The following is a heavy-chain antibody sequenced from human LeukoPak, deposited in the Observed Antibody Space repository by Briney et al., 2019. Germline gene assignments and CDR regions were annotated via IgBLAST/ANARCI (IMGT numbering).Heavy chain of an antibody. D-gene: IGHD3-10*01. CDR3: ARDFQWFGEFTYYFDY. Sequence: SVKVSCKASGYTFSSYGITWVRQAPGQGLEWMGRIIPILGIANYAQKFQGRVTITADKSTSTAYMELSSLRSEDTAVYYCARDFQWFGEFTYYFDYWGQGTLVTVSS. CDR1: GYTFSSYG. V-gene: IGHV1-69*04. J-gene: IGHJ4*02. CDR2: IIPILGIA.